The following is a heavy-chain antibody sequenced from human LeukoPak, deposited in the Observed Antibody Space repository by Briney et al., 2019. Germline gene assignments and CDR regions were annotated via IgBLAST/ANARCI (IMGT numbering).Heavy chain of an antibody. Sequence: PGGSLRLSCAASGFTFSSYAMSWVSQAPGKGLEWVSAISGSGGSTYYADSVKGRFTISRDNSKNTLYLQMNSLRAEDTAVYYCAKAPGSSWYLGFDYWGQGTLVTVSS. CDR1: GFTFSSYA. V-gene: IGHV3-23*01. CDR2: ISGSGGST. J-gene: IGHJ4*02. D-gene: IGHD6-13*01. CDR3: AKAPGSSWYLGFDY.